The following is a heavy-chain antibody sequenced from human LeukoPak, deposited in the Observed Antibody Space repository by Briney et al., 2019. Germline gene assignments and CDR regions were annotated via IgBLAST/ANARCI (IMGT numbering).Heavy chain of an antibody. V-gene: IGHV1-2*02. CDR2: INPNSGGT. CDR1: GYTFSGYY. Sequence: ASVKVSCKASGYTFSGYYMHWVRQAPGQGLEWMGWINPNSGGTKYAQNFQGRVTMTRDTSTSTAYMELSSLRSDDTGVYYCARVAYLVGASPFEYWGQGTLVTVCS. D-gene: IGHD1-26*01. J-gene: IGHJ4*02. CDR3: ARVAYLVGASPFEY.